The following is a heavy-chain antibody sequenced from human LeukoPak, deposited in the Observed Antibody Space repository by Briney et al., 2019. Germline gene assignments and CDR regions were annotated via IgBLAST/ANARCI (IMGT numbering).Heavy chain of an antibody. D-gene: IGHD6-6*01. J-gene: IGHJ5*02. Sequence: PSETLSLTCTVSGGSISSGGYYWSWIRQPPGKGLEWIGYIYHSGSTYYNPSLKSRVTISVDRSKNQFSLKLSSVTAADTAVYYCARIRLIAARPEWFDPWGQGTLVTVSS. CDR2: IYHSGST. CDR3: ARIRLIAARPEWFDP. V-gene: IGHV4-30-2*01. CDR1: GGSISSGGYY.